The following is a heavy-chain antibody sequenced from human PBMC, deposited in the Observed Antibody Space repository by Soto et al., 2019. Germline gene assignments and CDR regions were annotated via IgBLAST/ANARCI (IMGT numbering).Heavy chain of an antibody. CDR3: ARGSSTWYALDY. J-gene: IGHJ4*02. V-gene: IGHV4-31*03. CDR2: IYYSGST. CDR1: GGSISSGGHY. D-gene: IGHD6-13*01. Sequence: QVQLQESGPGLVTPSQTLSLTCSVSGGSISSGGHYWTWIRQHPGKGPEWIGYIYYSGSTHFNPALKCRVTISVDTSKNQSSLRLSSVAAADTAVYYCARGSSTWYALDYCGQGTLVTVSP.